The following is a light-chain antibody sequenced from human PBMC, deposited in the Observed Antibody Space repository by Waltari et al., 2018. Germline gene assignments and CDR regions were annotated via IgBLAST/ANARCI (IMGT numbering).Light chain of an antibody. CDR2: DAS. V-gene: IGKV3-15*01. CDR3: QHYSNWPYT. J-gene: IGKJ2*01. Sequence: EIVITQSPATLSVSPGARVTLSCRTSQPIAHNLDWYQQRPGQAPRLLIYDASTTATGFAARFSGSGYGTEFTLTISSLQSEDFALYYCQHYSNWPYTFCLGTKLQIK. CDR1: QPIAHN.